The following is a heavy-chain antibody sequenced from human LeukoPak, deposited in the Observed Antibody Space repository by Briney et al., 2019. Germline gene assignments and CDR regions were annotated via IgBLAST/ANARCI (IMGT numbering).Heavy chain of an antibody. J-gene: IGHJ4*02. Sequence: ASVKVSCKASGYTFTGYYMHWVRQAPGQGVEWMGWINPNSGGTNYAQKFQGRVTMTRDTSISTAYMELSRLRSDDTAVYYCARSPYSSSSRYYFDYWGQGTLVTVSS. V-gene: IGHV1-2*02. CDR3: ARSPYSSSSRYYFDY. CDR2: INPNSGGT. D-gene: IGHD6-6*01. CDR1: GYTFTGYY.